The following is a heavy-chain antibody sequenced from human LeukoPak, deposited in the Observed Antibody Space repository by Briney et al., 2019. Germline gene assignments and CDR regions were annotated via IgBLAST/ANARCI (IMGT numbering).Heavy chain of an antibody. V-gene: IGHV3-9*02. CDR1: GFTSDDYA. CDR3: AKVTGSIFGVGGFDP. D-gene: IGHD3-3*02. J-gene: IGHJ5*02. Sequence: PGRSLRLSCAASGFTSDDYAVHWVRQAPGKGLEWVSGISWNSGNIGYADSVKGRFTISRDNAKNFLYLQMNSLRPEDTALYYCAKVTGSIFGVGGFDPCGQGTLVTVSS. CDR2: ISWNSGNI.